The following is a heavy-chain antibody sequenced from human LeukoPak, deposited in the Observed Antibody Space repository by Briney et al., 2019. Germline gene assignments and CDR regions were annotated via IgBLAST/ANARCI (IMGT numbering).Heavy chain of an antibody. J-gene: IGHJ6*03. CDR3: ARDRANSGTKALHYYYMDV. D-gene: IGHD1-7*01. CDR2: IIPIFGTA. Sequence: SVKVSCKASGGTFSSYAISWVRQAPGQGLEWMGGIIPIFGTANYAQKFQGGVTITTDESTSTAYMELSSLRSEDTAVYYCARDRANSGTKALHYYYMDVWGKGTTVTVSS. CDR1: GGTFSSYA. V-gene: IGHV1-69*05.